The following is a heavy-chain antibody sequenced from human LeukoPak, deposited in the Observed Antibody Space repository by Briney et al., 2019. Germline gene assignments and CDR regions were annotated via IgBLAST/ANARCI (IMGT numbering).Heavy chain of an antibody. CDR2: IKQDGTEE. Sequence: PGGSLRLSCVASGFTFSSSWMSWVRRAPGKGLEWAANIKQDGTEEYYVDSVRGRFSISKVNAKNSLYLQMNSLRAEDTAVYYCARDPCHGALDYWGQGALITVSS. CDR1: GFTFSSSW. D-gene: IGHD2-2*01. CDR3: ARDPCHGALDY. J-gene: IGHJ4*02. V-gene: IGHV3-7*03.